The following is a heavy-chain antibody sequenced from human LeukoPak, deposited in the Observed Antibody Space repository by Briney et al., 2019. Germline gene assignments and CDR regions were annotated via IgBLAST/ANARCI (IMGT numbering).Heavy chain of an antibody. V-gene: IGHV4-38-2*01. CDR3: ARSLGLQLRSPLFDY. D-gene: IGHD5-24*01. CDR1: GYSISSGYY. J-gene: IGHJ4*02. Sequence: SETLSLTCAVSGYSISSGYYWGWIRQPPGKGLEWIGSIYHSGSTYYNPSLKSRVTISVDTSKNQFSLKLSSVTAADTAVYYCARSLGLQLRSPLFDYWGQGTLVTVSS. CDR2: IYHSGST.